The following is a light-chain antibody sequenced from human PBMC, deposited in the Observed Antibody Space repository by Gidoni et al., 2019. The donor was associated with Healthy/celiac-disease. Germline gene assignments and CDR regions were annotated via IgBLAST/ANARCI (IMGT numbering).Light chain of an antibody. CDR3: GTWDSSLSARV. J-gene: IGLJ3*02. Sequence: QSVLTQSPSVSSAPGQKVTISCSGSSSNIGNNYVSWYQQLPGTAPNLLIYDNNKRPSVIPDRFSGSKSGTSATLGITGLQTGDEADYYCGTWDSSLSARVFGGGTKLTVL. CDR1: SSNIGNNY. CDR2: DNN. V-gene: IGLV1-51*01.